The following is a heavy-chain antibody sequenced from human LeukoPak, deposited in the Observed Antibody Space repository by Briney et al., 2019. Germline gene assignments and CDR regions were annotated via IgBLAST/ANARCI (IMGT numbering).Heavy chain of an antibody. Sequence: GRSLRLSCAASGFTFDDYAMHWVRQAPGKGLEWVSGISWNSGSIGYADFVKGRFTISRDNAKNSLYLQMNSLRAEDTALYYCAKARGYSYGLTTGDFDYWGQGTLVTVSS. D-gene: IGHD5-18*01. CDR2: ISWNSGSI. V-gene: IGHV3-9*01. CDR3: AKARGYSYGLTTGDFDY. CDR1: GFTFDDYA. J-gene: IGHJ4*02.